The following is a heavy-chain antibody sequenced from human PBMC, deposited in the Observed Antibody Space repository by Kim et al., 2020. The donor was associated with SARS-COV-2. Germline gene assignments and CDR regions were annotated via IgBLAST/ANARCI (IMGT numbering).Heavy chain of an antibody. CDR1: GFTFFNYW. D-gene: IGHD2-15*01. J-gene: IGHJ6*02. Sequence: GGSLRLSCAASGFTFFNYWMTWVRQAPEGGLEWEANIKPDGREKYYVDSLRGRFTISRDNAENSLYLQMRSLRAGDTAVYYCARVMGGGAWSMDVWGQGTAVTVSS. CDR2: IKPDGREK. V-gene: IGHV3-7*01. CDR3: ARVMGGGAWSMDV.